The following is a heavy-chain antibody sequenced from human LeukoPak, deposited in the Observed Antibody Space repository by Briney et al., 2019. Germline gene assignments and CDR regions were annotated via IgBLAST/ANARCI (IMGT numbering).Heavy chain of an antibody. J-gene: IGHJ4*02. CDR1: GGSIISYY. CDR3: ARDTERMTTAHFDY. D-gene: IGHD4-17*01. V-gene: IGHV4-59*12. CDR2: IHSSGST. Sequence: SETLSLTCTVSGGSIISYYWSWIRQTPGKGLEWIAYIHSSGSTNYNPSLKSRVTISVDTSKNQFSLKLSSVTAADTAVYYCARDTERMTTAHFDYWGQGTLVTVSS.